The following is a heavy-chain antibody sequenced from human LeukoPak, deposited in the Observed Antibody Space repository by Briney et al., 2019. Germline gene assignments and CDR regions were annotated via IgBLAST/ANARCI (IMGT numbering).Heavy chain of an antibody. Sequence: SETLSLTCTVSGGSISSSSYYWGWIRQPPGKGLEWIGYIYYSGSTNYNPSLKSRVTISVDTSKNQFSLKLSSVTAADTAVYYCARERKQLLFDYWGQGTLVTVSS. CDR3: ARERKQLLFDY. V-gene: IGHV4-61*01. CDR1: GGSISSSSYY. D-gene: IGHD6-6*01. J-gene: IGHJ4*02. CDR2: IYYSGST.